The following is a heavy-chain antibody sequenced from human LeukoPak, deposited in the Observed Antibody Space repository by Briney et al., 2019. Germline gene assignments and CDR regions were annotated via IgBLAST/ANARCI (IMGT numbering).Heavy chain of an antibody. V-gene: IGHV3-20*04. Sequence: GGSLRLSCAASGFTFHNYGMSWVRQVPGKGLEWVSSINANGDSTAYADSVRGRFTLSRDNAKNTLYVQMNTLRAEDTAVYYCARGLAVAGTQAFDIWGQGTMVTVSS. CDR3: ARGLAVAGTQAFDI. J-gene: IGHJ3*02. CDR1: GFTFHNYG. CDR2: INANGDST. D-gene: IGHD6-19*01.